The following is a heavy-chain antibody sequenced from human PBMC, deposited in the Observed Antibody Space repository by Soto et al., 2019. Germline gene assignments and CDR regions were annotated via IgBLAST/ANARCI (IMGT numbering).Heavy chain of an antibody. CDR2: IYYSGST. CDR3: AGSTSWFDP. Sequence: SETLSLTCTVSGGSISSSSYYWGWIRQPPGKGLEWIGSIYYSGSTYYNPSLKSRVTISVDTSKNQFSLKLSSVTAADTAVYYYAGSTSWFDPWGQGTLVTVSS. J-gene: IGHJ5*02. D-gene: IGHD6-13*01. CDR1: GGSISSSSYY. V-gene: IGHV4-39*01.